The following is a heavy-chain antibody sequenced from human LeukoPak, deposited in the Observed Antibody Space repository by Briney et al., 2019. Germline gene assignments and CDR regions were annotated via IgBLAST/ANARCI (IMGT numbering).Heavy chain of an antibody. D-gene: IGHD3-10*01. CDR2: IYSGGST. CDR3: ASGSGSYRTPYYYMDV. CDR1: GFTVSSNY. Sequence: GVSLRLSCAASGFTVSSNYMIWVRQAPGKGLEGVSVIYSGGSTYYADSVKGRFTISRDNSKNTLYLQMNSLRADDTAVYYCASGSGSYRTPYYYMDVWGTGTTVTVSS. J-gene: IGHJ6*03. V-gene: IGHV3-53*01.